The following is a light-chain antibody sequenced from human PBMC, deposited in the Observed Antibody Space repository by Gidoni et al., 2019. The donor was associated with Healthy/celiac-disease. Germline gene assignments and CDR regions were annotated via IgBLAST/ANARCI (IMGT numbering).Light chain of an antibody. V-gene: IGKV3-20*01. CDR2: GAS. Sequence: DIVLTQSPGTLSLSPGERATLSCRASQSVSSSYLAWYQQKPGQAPRLRLYGASSRATGIPDRFSGSGSGTGFTLTISILEPEDFAVYYCQQYGSSPGTFGQGTKVEIK. CDR3: QQYGSSPGT. J-gene: IGKJ1*01. CDR1: QSVSSSY.